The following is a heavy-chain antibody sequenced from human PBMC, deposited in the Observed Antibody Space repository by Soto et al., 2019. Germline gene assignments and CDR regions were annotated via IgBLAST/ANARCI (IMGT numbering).Heavy chain of an antibody. CDR1: GYKFTIAG. V-gene: IGHV1-18*01. D-gene: IGHD3-3*01. CDR2: ISAYDGNT. J-gene: IGHJ5*02. CDR3: ARHPRASATSNRFDP. Sequence: APLEASCMASGYKFTIAGINWVRLDPGLGLELMGWISAYDGNTTYAEKFQNRLTRRTDASTSTAYMKLSSLRSDDTTAADCARHPRASATSNRFDPCGKGNLVIVSS.